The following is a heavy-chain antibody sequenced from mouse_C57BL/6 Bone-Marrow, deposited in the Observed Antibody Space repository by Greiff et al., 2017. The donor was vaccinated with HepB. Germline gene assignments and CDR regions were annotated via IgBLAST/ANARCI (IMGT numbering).Heavy chain of an antibody. CDR2: INPNYGTT. CDR3: AEGEVYGYDGFDY. D-gene: IGHD2-2*01. Sequence: EVKLQQSGPELVKPGASVKISCKASGYSFTDYNMNWVKQSNGKSLEWIGVINPNYGTTSYNQKFKGKATLTVDQSASTAYMQLNSLASEDSAVDNCAEGEVYGYDGFDYWGQGTTLTVSS. CDR1: GYSFTDYN. J-gene: IGHJ2*01. V-gene: IGHV1-39*01.